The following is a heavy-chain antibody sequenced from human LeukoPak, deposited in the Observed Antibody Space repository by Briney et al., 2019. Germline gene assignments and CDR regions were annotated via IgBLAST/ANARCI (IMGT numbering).Heavy chain of an antibody. D-gene: IGHD3-3*01. J-gene: IGHJ6*04. CDR3: ARDSAPGYDFWSGYYKGGMDV. V-gene: IGHV4-59*11. CDR1: GGSTISHY. Sequence: SETLSLTCTVSGGSTISHYWSWLRQPPGKGLEWIAYTYYTGTTNYNPSLKSRVTISVDTSNHQFSLKLSSVTAADTAVYFCARDSAPGYDFWSGYYKGGMDVWGKGTTVTVSS. CDR2: TYYTGTT.